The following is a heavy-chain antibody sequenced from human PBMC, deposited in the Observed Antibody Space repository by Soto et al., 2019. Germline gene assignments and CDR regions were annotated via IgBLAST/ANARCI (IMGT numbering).Heavy chain of an antibody. D-gene: IGHD3-22*01. V-gene: IGHV4-59*01. Sequence: SETLSLTCTVSGGSISSYYWSWIRQPPGKGLEWIGYIYYSGSTNYNPSLKSRVTISVDTSKNQFSLKLSSVTAADTAVYYCARVNYYDSSGYYNYFDYWGQGTLVTVSS. CDR2: IYYSGST. J-gene: IGHJ4*02. CDR3: ARVNYYDSSGYYNYFDY. CDR1: GGSISSYY.